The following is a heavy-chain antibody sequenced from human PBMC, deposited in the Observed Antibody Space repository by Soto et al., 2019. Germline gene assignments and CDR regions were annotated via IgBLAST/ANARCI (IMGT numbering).Heavy chain of an antibody. V-gene: IGHV3-13*01. J-gene: IGHJ3*02. CDR3: AATYYYDSSGFADAFDI. Sequence: EVQLVESGGGLVQPGGSLRLSCAASGFTFSSYDMHWVRQATGKGLEWVSAIGTAGDTYYPGSVKGRFTISRENAKNSLYLQMNSLRAEDTAVYYCAATYYYDSSGFADAFDIWGQGTMVTVSS. CDR1: GFTFSSYD. D-gene: IGHD3-22*01. CDR2: IGTAGDT.